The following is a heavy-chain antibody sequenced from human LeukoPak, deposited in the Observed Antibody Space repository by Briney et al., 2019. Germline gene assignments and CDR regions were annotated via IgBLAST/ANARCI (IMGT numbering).Heavy chain of an antibody. CDR3: VRDARPILRFLEWLSSDFDY. V-gene: IGHV1-8*01. Sequence: ASVKVSCKASGFTFTSYDINWVRQASGQGLEWMGWMNPNNGNTGYAQKFQGRVTMTRDTSIGTAYMELRGLRSEDTAVYYCVRDARPILRFLEWLSSDFDYWGQGTLVTVSS. J-gene: IGHJ4*02. D-gene: IGHD3-3*01. CDR1: GFTFTSYD. CDR2: MNPNNGNT.